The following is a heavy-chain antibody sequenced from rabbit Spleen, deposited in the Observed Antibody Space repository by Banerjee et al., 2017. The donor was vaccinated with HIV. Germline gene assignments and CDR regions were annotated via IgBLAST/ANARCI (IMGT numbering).Heavy chain of an antibody. CDR2: IDTGSSSFT. D-gene: IGHD1-1*01. Sequence: QLLEESGGDLVKPGASLTLTCTASGVSFSANSYMCWVRQAPGKGLEWIACIDTGSSSFTYFAHWAKGRFTISKASSTTVTLQMTSLTAADTATYFCARDTSSSFSSYGMDLWGPGTLVTVS. J-gene: IGHJ6*01. CDR3: ARDTSSSFSSYGMDL. V-gene: IGHV1S40*01. CDR1: GVSFSANSY.